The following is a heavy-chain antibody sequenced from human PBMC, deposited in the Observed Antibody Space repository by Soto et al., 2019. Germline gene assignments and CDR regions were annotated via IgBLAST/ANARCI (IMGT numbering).Heavy chain of an antibody. Sequence: EEQLVESGGGLVQPGGSLRLSCAASGFTFSSSDVHWVRQVTGKGLEWVSAIGAGGDTYYPDSVKGRFTISRENAKNSLYLQMNSLRDEDTAVYFCAREGRSSTWYDWYCNLWGRGTLVTVSS. D-gene: IGHD6-13*01. J-gene: IGHJ2*01. CDR1: GFTFSSSD. CDR2: IGAGGDT. CDR3: AREGRSSTWYDWYCNL. V-gene: IGHV3-13*01.